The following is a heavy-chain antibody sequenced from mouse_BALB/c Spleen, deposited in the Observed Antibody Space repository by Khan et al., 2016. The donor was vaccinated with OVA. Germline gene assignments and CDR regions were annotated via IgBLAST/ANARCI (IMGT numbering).Heavy chain of an antibody. CDR1: GYSITSEFA. Sequence: EVQLQESGPGLVKPSQSLSLTCTVTGYSITSEFAWNWIRQFPGNKLEWMGYISYSGNTRYNPSLKSLISITRDTSRNQFFLQLNSVTTEDTATYDSARKDYYDYDPFPYWGQGTLVTVSA. V-gene: IGHV3-2*02. CDR2: ISYSGNT. CDR3: ARKDYYDYDPFPY. D-gene: IGHD2-4*01. J-gene: IGHJ3*01.